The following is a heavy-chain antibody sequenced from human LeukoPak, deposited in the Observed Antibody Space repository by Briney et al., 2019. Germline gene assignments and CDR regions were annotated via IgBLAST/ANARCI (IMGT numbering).Heavy chain of an antibody. Sequence: PGGSLRLSCAASGFTFSSYSMNWVRQAPGKGLEWVSYISSSSSTIYYADSVKGRFTISRDNAKNSLYLQMNSLRAEDTAVYYCARDPSIVATIYIDYWGQGTLVTVSS. CDR1: GFTFSSYS. D-gene: IGHD5-12*01. CDR2: ISSSSSTI. CDR3: ARDPSIVATIYIDY. V-gene: IGHV3-48*01. J-gene: IGHJ4*02.